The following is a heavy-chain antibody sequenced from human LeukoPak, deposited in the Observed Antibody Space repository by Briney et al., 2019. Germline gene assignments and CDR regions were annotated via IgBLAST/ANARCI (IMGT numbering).Heavy chain of an antibody. V-gene: IGHV4-4*02. J-gene: IGHJ3*02. D-gene: IGHD6-19*01. CDR1: GGSFTSCHW. Sequence: PAGTLSLTCAGSGGSFTSCHWWCWVRHPAGEGLGVIGEIYHSGTTNYDPSLKSRVAISVDKSKNQFSLKLNSVTAADTAVYYCARGISPGSGWFFDIWGQGTLVTVSS. CDR2: IYHSGTT. CDR3: ARGISPGSGWFFDI.